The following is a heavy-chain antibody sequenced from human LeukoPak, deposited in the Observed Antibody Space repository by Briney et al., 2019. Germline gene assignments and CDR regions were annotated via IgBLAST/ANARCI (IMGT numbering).Heavy chain of an antibody. D-gene: IGHD3-3*01. CDR1: GFTFSDYY. J-gene: IGHJ6*02. CDR3: ARVNDFWSGYYSDYYYGMDV. V-gene: IGHV3-11*01. CDR2: ISSSGSTI. Sequence: GGSLRLSCAASGFTFSDYYMSWIRQAPGKGLEWVSYISSSGSTIYYADSVKGRFTISRDNAKNSLYLQMNSLRSDDTAVYYCARVNDFWSGYYSDYYYGMDVWGQGTTVTVSS.